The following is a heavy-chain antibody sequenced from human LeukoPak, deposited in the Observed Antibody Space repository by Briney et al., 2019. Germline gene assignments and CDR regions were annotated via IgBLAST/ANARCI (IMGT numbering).Heavy chain of an antibody. D-gene: IGHD2-2*01. Sequence: SQTLSLAWAVYGGSFSGYDWSWIRQPPGKGLEWIGVIIHIGRATYNPSLKSRDTISVDTYNNQFSLKLSSVTSADTAVYYCATGRNGVVPAPRLGVGPWAYYYSMDVWGKGTTVTVSS. V-gene: IGHV4-34*01. J-gene: IGHJ6*03. CDR2: IIHIGRA. CDR1: GGSFSGYD. CDR3: ATGRNGVVPAPRLGVGPWAYYYSMDV.